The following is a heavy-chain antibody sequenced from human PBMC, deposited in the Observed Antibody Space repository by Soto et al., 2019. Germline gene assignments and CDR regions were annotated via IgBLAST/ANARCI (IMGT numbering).Heavy chain of an antibody. CDR1: GGTFSSYA. CDR3: ARAVVPGSSSWYYDAFDI. Sequence: GASVKVCCKAYGGTFSSYAISWVRQAPGQGLEWMGGIIPIFGTANYAQKFQGRVTITADKSTSTACMELSSLRSEDTAVYYCARAVVPGSSSWYYDAFDIWGQGTMVTVSS. CDR2: IIPIFGTA. J-gene: IGHJ3*02. D-gene: IGHD6-13*01. V-gene: IGHV1-69*06.